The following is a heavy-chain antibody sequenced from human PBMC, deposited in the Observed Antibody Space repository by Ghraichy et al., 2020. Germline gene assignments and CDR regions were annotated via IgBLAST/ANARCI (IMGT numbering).Heavy chain of an antibody. CDR2: ILYDGNEQ. CDR1: GFIFSGFS. Sequence: GGSLRLSCVASGFIFSGFSMYWVRQAPGKGLEWEARILYDGNEQYYADSVKGRFTVSRDNSKNNLYLQLNSLGAEDTAVYYCARENPVHYFPGYWGQGTLVTVSS. V-gene: IGHV3-30*04. D-gene: IGHD2/OR15-2a*01. J-gene: IGHJ4*02. CDR3: ARENPVHYFPGY.